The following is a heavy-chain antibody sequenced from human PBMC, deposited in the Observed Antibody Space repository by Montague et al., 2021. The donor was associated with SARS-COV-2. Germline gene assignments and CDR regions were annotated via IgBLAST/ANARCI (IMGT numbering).Heavy chain of an antibody. CDR2: IYYSGST. V-gene: IGHV4-39*01. Sequence: SETLSLTCSVSGDSISSSSYFWGRIRQPPGKGLEWIGSIYYSGSTFYNPSLKSRVTISVDTSKKQFSLKLTSVTAADTALYFCARHGTPGYGPFDPWGQGTLVAVSS. J-gene: IGHJ5*02. D-gene: IGHD5-12*01. CDR3: ARHGTPGYGPFDP. CDR1: GDSISSSSYF.